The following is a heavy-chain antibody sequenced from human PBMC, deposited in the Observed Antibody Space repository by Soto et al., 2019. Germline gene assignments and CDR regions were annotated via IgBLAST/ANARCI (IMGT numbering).Heavy chain of an antibody. CDR3: ARGNIDCSSTSCYARGFDP. V-gene: IGHV3-33*01. J-gene: IGHJ5*02. Sequence: PGGSLRLSCAASGFTFSSYGMHWVRQAPGKGLEWVAVIWYDGSNKYYADSVKGRFTISRDNSKNTLYLQMNSLRAEDTAVYYCARGNIDCSSTSCYARGFDPWGQGTLVTVSS. CDR2: IWYDGSNK. CDR1: GFTFSSYG. D-gene: IGHD2-2*01.